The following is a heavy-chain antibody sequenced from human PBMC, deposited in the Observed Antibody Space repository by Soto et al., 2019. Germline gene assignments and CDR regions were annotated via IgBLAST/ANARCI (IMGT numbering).Heavy chain of an antibody. D-gene: IGHD2-2*01. Sequence: GGSLRLSCAASGFTFSSYGMHWVRQAPGKGLEWVAVIWYDGSNKYYADSVKGRFTISRDNSKNTLYLQMNSLRAEDTAVYYCARERVIVVVPAAAIYYYYGMDVWGQGTTVTVSS. CDR3: ARERVIVVVPAAAIYYYYGMDV. J-gene: IGHJ6*02. V-gene: IGHV3-33*01. CDR2: IWYDGSNK. CDR1: GFTFSSYG.